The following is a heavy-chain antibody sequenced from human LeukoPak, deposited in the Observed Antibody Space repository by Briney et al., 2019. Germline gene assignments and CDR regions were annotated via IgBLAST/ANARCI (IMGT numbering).Heavy chain of an antibody. CDR3: ASGAAGSSNYYYYGMDV. V-gene: IGHV1-2*02. Sequence: ASVKVSCKASGYTFTGYYMHWVRQAPGQGFEWMGWINPNSGGTNYAQKFQGRVTMTRDTSISTAYMELSRLRSDDTAVYYCASGAAGSSNYYYYGMDVWGQGTTVTVSS. J-gene: IGHJ6*02. D-gene: IGHD1-26*01. CDR1: GYTFTGYY. CDR2: INPNSGGT.